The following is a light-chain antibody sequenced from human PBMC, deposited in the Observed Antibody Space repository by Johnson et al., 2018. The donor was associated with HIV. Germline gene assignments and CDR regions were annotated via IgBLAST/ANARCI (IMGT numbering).Light chain of an antibody. CDR2: KND. CDR3: AAWDDSLNGYYV. J-gene: IGLJ1*01. Sequence: QSVLTQPPSVSAAPGQKVTISCSGSSSNIGNNYVNWYQQLPGTAPKLLIYKNDQRPSGVPDRFSGSKSGTSATLAISGLQAEDQAAYYCAAWDDSLNGYYVFGTGTTVSVL. V-gene: IGLV1-44*01. CDR1: SSNIGNNY.